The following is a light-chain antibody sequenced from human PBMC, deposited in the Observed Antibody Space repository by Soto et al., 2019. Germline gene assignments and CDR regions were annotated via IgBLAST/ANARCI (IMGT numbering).Light chain of an antibody. V-gene: IGLV2-14*01. J-gene: IGLJ1*01. CDR2: EVS. Sequence: QSALTQPASVSGSPGQSITISCTGTSSDVGDYKYVSWYQKHPGKAPKALIYEVSNRPSGVSNRFSGSKSDNTASLTISGLQAEDEADYYCSSYTTSNTLVFGPGTKLTVL. CDR3: SSYTTSNTLV. CDR1: SSDVGDYKY.